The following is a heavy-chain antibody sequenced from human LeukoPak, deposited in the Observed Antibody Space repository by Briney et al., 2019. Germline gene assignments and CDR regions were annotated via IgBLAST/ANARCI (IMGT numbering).Heavy chain of an antibody. CDR1: GYTFTGYY. CDR3: ARDPQPPSYSSSWYHYYYYYYMDV. V-gene: IGHV1-2*02. D-gene: IGHD6-13*01. CDR2: INPNSGGT. J-gene: IGHJ6*03. Sequence: ASVKVSCKASGYTFTGYYMHWVRQAPGQGLEWMGWINPNSGGTNYAQKFQGRVTMTRDTSISTAYMELSRLRSDDTAVYYCARDPQPPSYSSSWYHYYYYYYMDVWGKGTTVTVSS.